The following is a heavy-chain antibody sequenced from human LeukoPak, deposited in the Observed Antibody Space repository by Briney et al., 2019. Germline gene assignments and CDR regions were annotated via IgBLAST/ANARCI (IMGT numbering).Heavy chain of an antibody. CDR2: INSDGSST. CDR3: AREYYDFWSGPDY. D-gene: IGHD3-3*01. J-gene: IGHJ4*02. Sequence: GGSLRLSCAASGFTFSSYWMHWVRQAPGKGLVWVSRINSDGSSTSYADSVKGRFTISRDNAKNSLYLQMNSLRAEDTAVYYRAREYYDFWSGPDYWGQGTLVTVSS. V-gene: IGHV3-74*01. CDR1: GFTFSSYW.